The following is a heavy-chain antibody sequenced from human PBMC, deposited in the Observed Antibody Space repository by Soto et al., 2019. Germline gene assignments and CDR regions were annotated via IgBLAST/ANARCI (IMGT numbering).Heavy chain of an antibody. D-gene: IGHD2-15*01. J-gene: IGHJ5*02. CDR1: GGSISSGGYY. V-gene: IGHV4-31*03. CDR2: IYYSGST. Sequence: SETLSLTCTVSGGSISSGGYYWSWIRQHPGKGLEWIGYIYYSGSTYYNPSLKSRVTISVDTSKNQFSLKLSSVTAADTAVYYCAREPRSYCSGGSCYTRFDPWGQGTLVTVSS. CDR3: AREPRSYCSGGSCYTRFDP.